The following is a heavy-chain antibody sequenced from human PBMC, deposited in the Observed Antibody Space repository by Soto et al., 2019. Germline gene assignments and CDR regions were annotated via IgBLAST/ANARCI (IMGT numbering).Heavy chain of an antibody. J-gene: IGHJ6*03. D-gene: IGHD5-12*01. CDR1: GYTFTSHG. Sequence: QVHLGQSGAELKKPGASVKISCKASGYTFTSHGISWVRQAPGTGLEWRGWISAYDVDTNYTQHFLGRVTLTTDGSTHTAHIELMSPRSDDTAVYYCATTSLFPYCEYQYTDVWCRGTTVTVSS. V-gene: IGHV1-18*01. CDR3: ATTSLFPYCEYQYTDV. CDR2: ISAYDVDT.